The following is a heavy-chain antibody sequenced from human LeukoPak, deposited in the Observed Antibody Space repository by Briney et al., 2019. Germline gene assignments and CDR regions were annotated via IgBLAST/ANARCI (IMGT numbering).Heavy chain of an antibody. CDR3: ARVASRLRGSIDSTYCSSTSCYSPHFDY. D-gene: IGHD2-2*01. CDR2: ISGSGGST. V-gene: IGHV3-23*01. Sequence: GGSLRLSCAASGFTFSSYAMSWVRQAPGKGLEWVSAISGSGGSTYYADSVKGRFTISRDNAKNSLYLQMNSLRAEDTAVYYCARVASRLRGSIDSTYCSSTSCYSPHFDYWGQGTLVTVSS. CDR1: GFTFSSYA. J-gene: IGHJ4*02.